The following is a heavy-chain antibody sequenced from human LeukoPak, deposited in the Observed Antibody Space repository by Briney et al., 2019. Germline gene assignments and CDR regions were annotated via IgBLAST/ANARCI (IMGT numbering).Heavy chain of an antibody. D-gene: IGHD5-18*01. Sequence: GGSLRLSCAAPGFTFSIYGMHWVRQAPGKGLEWVAFIWYDGRNKYYAASVKGRFTISRDNSTNTLYLQMNSLRAEDTAVYYCAKERDTAMVTIDYWGQGTLVTVSS. V-gene: IGHV3-30*02. CDR3: AKERDTAMVTIDY. CDR1: GFTFSIYG. J-gene: IGHJ4*02. CDR2: IWYDGRNK.